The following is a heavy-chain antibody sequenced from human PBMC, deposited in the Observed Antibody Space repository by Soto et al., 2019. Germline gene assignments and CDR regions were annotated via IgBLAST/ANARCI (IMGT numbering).Heavy chain of an antibody. V-gene: IGHV4-30-2*01. CDR1: GGSISSSNHS. D-gene: IGHD2-15*01. CDR3: ARGIIIVRGGRIPPSWFDS. J-gene: IGHJ5*01. Sequence: PSETLSLTCTVSGGSISSSNHSWRWLRQPPDKGLEWIGDIYYSGNTYYNPSLKSRVTIAGDRSKNQFSLKLSSVTAADTAVYYCARGIIIVRGGRIPPSWFDSWGQGTLVTVSS. CDR2: IYYSGNT.